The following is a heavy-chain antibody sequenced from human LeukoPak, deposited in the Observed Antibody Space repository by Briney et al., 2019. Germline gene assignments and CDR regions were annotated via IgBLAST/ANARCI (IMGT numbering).Heavy chain of an antibody. CDR2: ISSSISYI. J-gene: IGHJ4*02. V-gene: IGHV3-21*01. D-gene: IGHD4-17*01. CDR1: GFTFSSYS. CDR3: ARDDSTDYGFDY. Sequence: GGSLRLSCAASGFTFSSYSMNWVRQAPGKGLEWVSSISSSISYIYYADSVKGRFTISRDNAKNSLYLQMNSLGAEDTAVYYCARDDSTDYGFDYWGQGTLVTVSS.